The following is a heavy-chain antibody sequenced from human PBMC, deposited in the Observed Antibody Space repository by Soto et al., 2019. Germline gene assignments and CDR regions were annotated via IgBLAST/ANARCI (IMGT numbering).Heavy chain of an antibody. J-gene: IGHJ4*02. D-gene: IGHD7-27*01. CDR2: ISGSGGST. CDR3: AQTNWGPLYYFDY. CDR1: GFTFSTYA. V-gene: IGHV3-23*01. Sequence: EVQLLESGGGLVQPGGSLRLSCAASGFTFSTYAMSWVRQAPGKGLEWVTVISGSGGSTHYADSVKGRFTISRDNSKNTMYLQIHSLRAEDTAIYYGAQTNWGPLYYFDYWGQGTLVTVSS.